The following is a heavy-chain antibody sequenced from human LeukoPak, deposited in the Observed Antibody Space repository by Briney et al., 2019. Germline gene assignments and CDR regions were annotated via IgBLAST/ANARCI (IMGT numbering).Heavy chain of an antibody. V-gene: IGHV4-39*07. CDR1: GGSISSSSYY. J-gene: IGHJ4*02. D-gene: IGHD6-6*01. CDR3: ARDSRVANEYSSSSTEH. CDR2: IYYSGST. Sequence: PSETLSLTCTVSGGSISSSSYYWGWIRQPPGKGLEWIGSIYYSGSTYYNPSLKSRVTISVDTSKNQFSLKLSSVTAADTAVYYCARDSRVANEYSSSSTEHWGQGTLVTVSS.